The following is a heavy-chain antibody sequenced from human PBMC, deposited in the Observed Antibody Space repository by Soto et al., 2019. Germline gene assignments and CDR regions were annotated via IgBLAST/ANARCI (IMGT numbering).Heavy chain of an antibody. CDR3: AREEVVVAATNYYYYGMDV. CDR2: ISSSSSYI. CDR1: GFTFSSYS. J-gene: IGHJ6*02. D-gene: IGHD2-15*01. V-gene: IGHV3-21*01. Sequence: GGSLRLSCAASGFTFSSYSMNWVRQAPGKGLEWVSSISSSSSYIYYADSVKGRFTISRDNAKNSLYLQMNSLRAEDTAVYYCAREEVVVAATNYYYYGMDVWGQGTTVTVSS.